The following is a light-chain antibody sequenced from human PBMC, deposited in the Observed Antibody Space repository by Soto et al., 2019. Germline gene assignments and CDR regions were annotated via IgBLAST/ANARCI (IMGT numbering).Light chain of an antibody. J-gene: IGKJ1*01. V-gene: IGKV1-16*01. CDR3: QRYDSYRLT. CDR2: KAS. CDR1: QGISNY. Sequence: DIQMTQSPSSLSASVGDRVTITCRASQGISNYLAWYQQKPGKVPKLLIYKASTLKSGVPSRFSGSGSGTDFTLTISCLQSEDFATYYWQRYDSYRLTFGQGAKVDIK.